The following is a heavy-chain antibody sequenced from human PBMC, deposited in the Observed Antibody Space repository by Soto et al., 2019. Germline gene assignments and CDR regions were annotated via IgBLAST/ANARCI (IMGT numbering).Heavy chain of an antibody. CDR2: MSHSGGT. CDR3: ARVERGTATTVVDAFDI. J-gene: IGHJ3*02. D-gene: IGHD1-1*01. Sequence: ETLSLTCAVYGGSVNSGNYYCSWIRQPPGKGLEWIGEMSHSGGTHFNPSLKSRVTISVDTSKNQFSLKMSSVTAADTALYYCARVERGTATTVVDAFDIWGPGTLVTVSS. V-gene: IGHV4-34*01. CDR1: GGSVNSGNYY.